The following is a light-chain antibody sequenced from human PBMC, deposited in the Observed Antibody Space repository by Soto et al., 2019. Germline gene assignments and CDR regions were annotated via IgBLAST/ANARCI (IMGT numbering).Light chain of an antibody. CDR3: QQYSNWPPFT. Sequence: EIMMTQSPGTLSVSPGERATLSCRASQSVSSYLAWYQQKPGQAPRLLIYGASTRATGIPARFSGSGSGTEFTLPISSLQSEDFAVYYCQQYSNWPPFTFGQGTKLEIK. V-gene: IGKV3-15*01. CDR2: GAS. CDR1: QSVSSY. J-gene: IGKJ2*01.